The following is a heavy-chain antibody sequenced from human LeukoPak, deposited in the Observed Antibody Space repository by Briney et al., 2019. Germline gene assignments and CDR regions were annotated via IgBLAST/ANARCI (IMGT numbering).Heavy chain of an antibody. V-gene: IGHV3-30*03. CDR3: AGFGESSLAFDI. CDR1: GFTFSSYG. J-gene: IGHJ3*02. Sequence: GGSLRLSCAASGFTFSSYGMHWVRQAPGKGLEWVAVISYDGSNKYYADSVKGRFTISRDNSKNALYLQMNSLRAEDRAVYYCAGFGESSLAFDIWGQGTMVTVSS. D-gene: IGHD3-10*01. CDR2: ISYDGSNK.